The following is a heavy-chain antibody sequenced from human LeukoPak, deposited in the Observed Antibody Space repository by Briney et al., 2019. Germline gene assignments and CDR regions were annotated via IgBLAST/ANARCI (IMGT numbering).Heavy chain of an antibody. CDR2: IRSKANSYAT. CDR1: GFTFSGSA. V-gene: IGHV3-73*01. CDR3: TRKLGINPFDY. D-gene: IGHD6-6*01. Sequence: GGSLRLSCAASGFTFSGSAMHWVRQASGKGLEWVGRIRSKANSYATAYAASVKGRFTISRDDSKNTAYLQMNSLKTEDTAVYYCTRKLGINPFDYWGQGTLVTVSS. J-gene: IGHJ4*02.